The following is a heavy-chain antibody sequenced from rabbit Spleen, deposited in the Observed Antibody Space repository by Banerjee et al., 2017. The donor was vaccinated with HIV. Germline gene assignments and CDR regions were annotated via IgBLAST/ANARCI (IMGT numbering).Heavy chain of an antibody. J-gene: IGHJ4*01. V-gene: IGHV1S7*01. CDR2: IDPVFGIT. CDR1: GFTLSSYY. D-gene: IGHD1-1*01. Sequence: QLEESAGGLVQPGGSLKLSCKASGFTLSSYYMNWVRQAPGKGLEWIGYIDPVFGITYYANWVNGRFSISRENAQNTVFLQMTSLTASDTAAYFCASGSGGVGRAYKLWGPGTLVTVS. CDR3: ASGSGGVGRAYKL.